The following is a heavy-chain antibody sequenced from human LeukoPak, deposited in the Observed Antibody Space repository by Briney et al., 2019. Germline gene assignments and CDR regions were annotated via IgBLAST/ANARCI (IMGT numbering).Heavy chain of an antibody. CDR3: AGGSSVYDY. V-gene: IGHV1-18*01. J-gene: IGHJ4*02. CDR1: GYTFTSYG. D-gene: IGHD3-10*01. Sequence: ASVKVSCKASGYTFTSYGITWVRQAPGQGLEWMGWINAYNGNPHYAQKLQGRVTMTTDTSTGTAYMELRSLRSDDTAVYYCAGGSSVYDYWGQGTLVTVSS. CDR2: INAYNGNP.